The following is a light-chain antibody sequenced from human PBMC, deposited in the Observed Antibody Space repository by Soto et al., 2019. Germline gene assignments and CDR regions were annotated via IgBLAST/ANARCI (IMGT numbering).Light chain of an antibody. CDR3: QQYVTSRRT. CDR1: LSVSGSP. J-gene: IGKJ1*01. Sequence: PGARATLSCTASLSVSGSPLAWYQQNPGQPPRLLIYDASSRAPGIPDRLSGSVSGTDFTLTISRLYPEYFAVYCCQQYVTSRRTFGPGTKVDIK. CDR2: DAS. V-gene: IGKV3-20*01.